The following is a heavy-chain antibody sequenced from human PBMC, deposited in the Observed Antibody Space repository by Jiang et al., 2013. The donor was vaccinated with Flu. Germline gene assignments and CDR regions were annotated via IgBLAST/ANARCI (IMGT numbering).Heavy chain of an antibody. CDR3: AHRRSVSDFWSGHSSGFDP. V-gene: IGHV2-5*02. Sequence: VKPTQTLTLTCTFSGFSLNTSGVGVGWIRQPPGKALEWLALIYWDDDKRYRPSLKRRLTITKDTTKNQVVLKMTNVDPVDTATYYCAHRRSVSDFWSGHSSGFDPWGQGTLVTVSS. CDR2: IYWDDDK. D-gene: IGHD3-3*01. J-gene: IGHJ5*02. CDR1: GFSLNTSGVG.